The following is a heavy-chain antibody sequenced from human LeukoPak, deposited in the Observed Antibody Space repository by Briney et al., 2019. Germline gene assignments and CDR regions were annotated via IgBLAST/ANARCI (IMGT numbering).Heavy chain of an antibody. J-gene: IGHJ4*02. CDR1: GFTFRIYG. V-gene: IGHV3-21*06. D-gene: IGHD3-10*01. Sequence: GGSLRLSCAASGFTFRIYGMNWVRQAPGKGLEWVSSISDTSDISYADSVKGRFTVSRDNAKNSVFLQMNSLRLEDTAVYYCARDRGARGRGLAWGRGTLVSVSS. CDR2: ISDTSDI. CDR3: ARDRGARGRGLA.